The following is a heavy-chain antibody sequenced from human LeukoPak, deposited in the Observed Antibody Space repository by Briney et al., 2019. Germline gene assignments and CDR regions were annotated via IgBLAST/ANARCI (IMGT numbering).Heavy chain of an antibody. Sequence: VASVNVSCTASGGTFSIYAISWVRQAPGQGLEWMGGIIPIFGTANYAQKFQGRVTITADESTSTAYMELSSLRSEDTAVYYCAWRGPWGQGTLVTVSS. D-gene: IGHD1-1*01. CDR1: GGTFSIYA. CDR3: AWRGP. CDR2: IIPIFGTA. J-gene: IGHJ5*02. V-gene: IGHV1-69*13.